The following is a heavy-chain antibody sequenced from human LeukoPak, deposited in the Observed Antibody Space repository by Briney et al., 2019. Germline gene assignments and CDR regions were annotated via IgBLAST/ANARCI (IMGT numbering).Heavy chain of an antibody. CDR3: ARDRGTVTYSDY. V-gene: IGHV3-21*01. CDR2: IDSSGDYI. J-gene: IGHJ4*02. CDR1: GFTFSTYG. Sequence: GGSLRLSCAASGFTFSTYGMNWVRQAPGKGLEWVSSIDSSGDYIYYADSVKGRLTISRDNAKNSLYLQMNSLRVEDSAVYFCARDRGTVTYSDYWGQGTLVTVSS. D-gene: IGHD4-11*01.